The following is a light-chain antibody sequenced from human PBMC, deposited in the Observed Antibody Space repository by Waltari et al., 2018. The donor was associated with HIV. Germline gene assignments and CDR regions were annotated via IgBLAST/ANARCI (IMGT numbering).Light chain of an antibody. CDR1: QSVLYRYNHRND. CDR2: WAS. V-gene: IGKV4-1*01. J-gene: IGKJ3*01. CDR3: QQYYTTPFT. Sequence: DIVMTQSPVSLSVSLRDRAAVNCTSSQSVLYRYNHRNDLAWYQQKPGQPPKLLIYWASTRESGVPDRFSGSGSGTDFTLTISSLQAEDVAVYYCQQYYTTPFTFVPGTKVDIK.